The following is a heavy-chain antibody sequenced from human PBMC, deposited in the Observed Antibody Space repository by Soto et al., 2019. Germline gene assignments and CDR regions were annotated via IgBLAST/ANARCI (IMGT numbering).Heavy chain of an antibody. V-gene: IGHV3-53*02. CDR1: GFTVSNNY. CDR3: ARTKELIFYFDY. Sequence: EVQLVETGGGLIQPGGSLRLSCAASGFTVSNNYMSWVRQAPGKGLEWVSLIYSGGSTYYADSVKGRFTISRDNSKNTLYLQMNSLRAEDTAVYYCARTKELIFYFDYWGQGTLVTVSS. J-gene: IGHJ4*02. CDR2: IYSGGST. D-gene: IGHD1-7*01.